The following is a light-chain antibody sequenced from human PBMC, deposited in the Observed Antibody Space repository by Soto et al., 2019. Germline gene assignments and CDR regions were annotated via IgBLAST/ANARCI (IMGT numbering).Light chain of an antibody. V-gene: IGLV4-69*01. Sequence: QTVVTQSPSASASLGASVKLTCTQSSGHSSYAIAWHQQQPEKGPRYLMKLNSDGSHSKGDGIPDRFSGSSSGAERYLTISSLQSEDEADYYCQTWGTGIHVVFGGGTKLTVL. CDR3: QTWGTGIHVV. CDR1: SGHSSYA. J-gene: IGLJ2*01. CDR2: LNSDGSH.